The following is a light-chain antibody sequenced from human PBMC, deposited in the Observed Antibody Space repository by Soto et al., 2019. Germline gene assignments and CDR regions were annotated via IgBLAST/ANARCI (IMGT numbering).Light chain of an antibody. CDR1: QGISSS. CDR3: QQYYSYPFT. V-gene: IGKV1-8*01. J-gene: IGKJ3*01. CDR2: AAS. Sequence: AIRMTQSPSSFSASTGDRVTITCRASQGISSSLAWYQQKPGKAPELLIYAASTLQSGVPSRFSGSGSGTDFTLTISCLQSEDFATYYCQQYYSYPFTFGPGTKVDI.